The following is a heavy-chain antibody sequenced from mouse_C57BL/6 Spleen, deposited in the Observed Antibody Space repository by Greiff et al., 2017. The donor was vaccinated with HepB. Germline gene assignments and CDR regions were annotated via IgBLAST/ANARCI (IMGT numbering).Heavy chain of an antibody. CDR2: IYPSDSET. CDR3: ARTLYDYDAMDY. D-gene: IGHD2-3*01. CDR1: GYTFTSYW. V-gene: IGHV1-61*01. Sequence: QVQLQQSGAELVRPGSSVKLSCKASGYTFTSYWMDWVKQRPGQGLEWIGNIYPSDSETHYNQKFKDKATLTVDKSSSTAYMQLSSLTSEDSAVYYCARTLYDYDAMDYWGQGTSVTVSS. J-gene: IGHJ4*01.